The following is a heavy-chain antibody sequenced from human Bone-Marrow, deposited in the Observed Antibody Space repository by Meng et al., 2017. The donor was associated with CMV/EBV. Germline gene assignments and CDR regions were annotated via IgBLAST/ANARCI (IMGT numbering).Heavy chain of an antibody. CDR1: GGSISSGDYY. Sequence: SETLSLTCTVSGGSISSGDYYWGWIRQPPGKGLEWIGIIYNTGSTYYNPSLKSRVTISVDTPKNQFSLKLRSVAAADTAVYYRARHGISTSSEYYFDYWGQGTLVTVSS. CDR3: ARHGISTSSEYYFDY. J-gene: IGHJ4*02. CDR2: IYNTGST. D-gene: IGHD2-2*01. V-gene: IGHV4-39*01.